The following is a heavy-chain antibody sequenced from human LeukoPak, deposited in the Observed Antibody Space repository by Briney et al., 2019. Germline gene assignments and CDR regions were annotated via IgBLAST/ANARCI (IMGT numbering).Heavy chain of an antibody. CDR3: ARLYSYDSLDY. CDR1: GFTFRSYE. J-gene: IGHJ4*02. V-gene: IGHV3-48*03. D-gene: IGHD3-16*02. Sequence: PGGSLRLSCVASGFTFRSYEMNWVRQAPGKGLEWVSYISSSFTTNYADSVKGRFTISRDNAKNSLYLQMNSLRAEDMAVYYCARLYSYDSLDYWGQGTLVTVSS. CDR2: ISSSFTT.